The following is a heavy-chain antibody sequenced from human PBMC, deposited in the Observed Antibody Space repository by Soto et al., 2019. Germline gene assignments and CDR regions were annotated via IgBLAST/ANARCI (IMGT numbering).Heavy chain of an antibody. D-gene: IGHD3-10*01. CDR3: ARARYYNCCFDH. CDR1: GGSINSADHS. Sequence: PSETLSLTCTVSGGSINSADHSWGWVRQSRGKGQEWIGYSYHSGSSYYNPSPQSRVTISVARSKAQFYLTLTSVTAAATAVYFCARARYYNCCFDHWGLGTPVTVSS. CDR2: SYHSGSS. V-gene: IGHV4-30-2*06. J-gene: IGHJ4*02.